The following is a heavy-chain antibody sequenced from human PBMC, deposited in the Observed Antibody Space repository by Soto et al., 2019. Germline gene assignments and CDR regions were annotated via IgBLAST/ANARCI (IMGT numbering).Heavy chain of an antibody. V-gene: IGHV1-18*01. J-gene: IGHJ4*02. CDR2: ISAYNGNT. CDR3: ARDNDDFWSGFMASFDY. CDR1: GYTFTSYG. D-gene: IGHD3-3*01. Sequence: GASVKVSCKASGYTFTSYGISWVRQAPGQGLEWMGWISAYNGNTNYAQKLQGRVTMTTDTSTSTAYMELRSLRSDDTAVYYCARDNDDFWSGFMASFDYWGQGTLVTVSS.